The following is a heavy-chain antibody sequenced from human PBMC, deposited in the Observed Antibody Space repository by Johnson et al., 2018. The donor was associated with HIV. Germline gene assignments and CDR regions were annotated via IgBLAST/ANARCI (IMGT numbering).Heavy chain of an antibody. CDR2: INQDGLEK. J-gene: IGHJ3*02. D-gene: IGHD2-15*01. CDR3: AKRQGGGAFDI. Sequence: VQLVESGGGVVQPGRSLRLSCAASGFTFSSYGMHWVRQAPGKGLEWVANINQDGLEKTYVDSVRGRVTISRDNTKNSLYLQMNSLRVEDTAIYYCAKRQGGGAFDIWGQGTMVTVSS. V-gene: IGHV3-7*01. CDR1: GFTFSSYG.